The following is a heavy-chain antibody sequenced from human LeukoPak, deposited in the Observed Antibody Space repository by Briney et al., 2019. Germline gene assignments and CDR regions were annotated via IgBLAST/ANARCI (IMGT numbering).Heavy chain of an antibody. D-gene: IGHD1-1*01. CDR3: GGRYRGY. CDR1: GGSFSGYY. J-gene: IGHJ4*02. V-gene: IGHV4-34*01. CDR2: INHRGST. Sequence: SETLSLTCAVYGGSFSGYYWTWIRQTPGKGLEWIGEINHRGSTNYNPSLESRVTISVDTSKNHFSLDLTSVTAADTADCASGGRYRGYWGQGTLVTVSS.